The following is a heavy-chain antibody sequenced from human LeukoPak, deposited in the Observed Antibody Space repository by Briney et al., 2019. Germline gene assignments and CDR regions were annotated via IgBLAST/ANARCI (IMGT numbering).Heavy chain of an antibody. Sequence: SVKVSCKASGGTFSSYAISWVRQAPGQGLEWMGRIISIFGTENYAQKFQGRYTITTDESTRTAYMELSSLRSEDTAVSYCARAKRGYYDSSGYHTYDYWGQGTLVTVSS. V-gene: IGHV1-69*05. J-gene: IGHJ4*02. CDR1: GGTFSSYA. D-gene: IGHD3-22*01. CDR3: ARAKRGYYDSSGYHTYDY. CDR2: IISIFGTE.